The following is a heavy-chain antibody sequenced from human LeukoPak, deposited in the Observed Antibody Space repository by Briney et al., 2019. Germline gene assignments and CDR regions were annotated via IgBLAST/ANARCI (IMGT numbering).Heavy chain of an antibody. J-gene: IGHJ3*02. CDR1: GYSFTSYW. CDR2: IYPGDSDT. D-gene: IGHD1-26*01. Sequence: GESLKISCKGSGYSFTSYWIAWVLQMPRKGLEYMGIIYPGDSDTRYSPSFQGQVTISADKSISTAYLQWSSLKASDTAMYYCARRVGGTTSRAFDIWGQGTMVSVSS. CDR3: ARRVGGTTSRAFDI. V-gene: IGHV5-51*01.